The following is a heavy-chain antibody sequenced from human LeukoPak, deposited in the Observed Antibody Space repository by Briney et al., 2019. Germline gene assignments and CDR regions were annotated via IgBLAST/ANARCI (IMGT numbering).Heavy chain of an antibody. J-gene: IGHJ4*02. CDR1: GGSFSGYY. CDR3: ARLRGFDY. Sequence: PSETLSLTCAVYGGSFSGYYWSWIRQPPGKGMEWIGEINHSGSTNYNPSLKSRVTISVDTSKNQFSLKLSSVTAADTAVYYCARLRGFDYWGQGTLVTVSS. V-gene: IGHV4-34*01. D-gene: IGHD4-17*01. CDR2: INHSGST.